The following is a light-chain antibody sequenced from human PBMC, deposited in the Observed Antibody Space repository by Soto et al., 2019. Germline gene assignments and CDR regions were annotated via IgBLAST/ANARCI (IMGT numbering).Light chain of an antibody. Sequence: IWMTQSPSLLCASTGHRVTITCRASQGISNYLAWYQQKPGKVPKLLIYAASTLQSGVPSRFSASGSGTDFTPTISSLQPEDVATYYCQKYNSAPRTFGQGTRL. CDR2: AAS. V-gene: IGKV1-27*01. CDR1: QGISNY. J-gene: IGKJ5*01. CDR3: QKYNSAPRT.